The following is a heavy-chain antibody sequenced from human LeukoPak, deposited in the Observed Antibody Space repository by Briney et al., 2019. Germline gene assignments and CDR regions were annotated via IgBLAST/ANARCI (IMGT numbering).Heavy chain of an antibody. V-gene: IGHV4-59*08. CDR3: ARRSYSSGFYYFDY. J-gene: IGHJ4*02. CDR1: GGSISSYY. Sequence: PSETLSLTCTVSGGSISSYYWSWIRQSPGKGLELIGYIYYSESTNYNPSLKSRVTISVDTSKNQFSLKLSSVTAADTAVYYCARRSYSSGFYYFDYWGQGTLVTVSS. D-gene: IGHD6-25*01. CDR2: IYYSEST.